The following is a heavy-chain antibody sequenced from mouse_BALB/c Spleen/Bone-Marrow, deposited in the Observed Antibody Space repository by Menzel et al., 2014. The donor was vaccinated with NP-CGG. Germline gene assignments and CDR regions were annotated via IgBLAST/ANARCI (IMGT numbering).Heavy chain of an antibody. Sequence: EVQLQQSGAELVKPGASVKLSCTASGFNIXDTYTHWVKQRPEQGLEWIGRIDPANGNAKYDPKFQGKATITADTSSNTAYLQLSSLTSEDTAVYYCARYRLGTYFDFWGQGTTLTVFS. CDR3: ARYRLGTYFDF. D-gene: IGHD2-14*01. CDR2: IDPANGNA. J-gene: IGHJ2*01. CDR1: GFNIXDTY. V-gene: IGHV14-3*02.